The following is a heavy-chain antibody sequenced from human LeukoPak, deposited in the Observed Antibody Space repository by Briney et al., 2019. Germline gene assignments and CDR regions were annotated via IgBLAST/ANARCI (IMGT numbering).Heavy chain of an antibody. CDR1: GFTFSNYA. CDR3: VEDKGVTVTGTFDY. J-gene: IGHJ4*02. V-gene: IGHV3-30-3*01. Sequence: GGSLRLSCAASGFTFSNYAMNWVRQAPGKGLEWVAIISYDGSNKYYADSVKGRFTISRDNSKNMLYLQMSNLRAEDTAVYYCVEDKGVTVTGTFDYWGQGTLVTVSS. D-gene: IGHD6-19*01. CDR2: ISYDGSNK.